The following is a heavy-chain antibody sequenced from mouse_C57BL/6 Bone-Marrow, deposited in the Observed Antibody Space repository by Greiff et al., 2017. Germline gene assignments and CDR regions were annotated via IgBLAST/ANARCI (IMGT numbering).Heavy chain of an antibody. V-gene: IGHV1-15*01. Sequence: QVHVKQSGAELVRPGASVTLSCKASGYTFTDYEMHWVKQTPVHGLEWIGAIDPETGGTAYNQKFKGKAILTADKSSSTAYMELRSLTSEDSAVYYCTIDFYWGQGTTLTVSS. CDR3: TIDFY. J-gene: IGHJ2*01. CDR1: GYTFTDYE. CDR2: IDPETGGT.